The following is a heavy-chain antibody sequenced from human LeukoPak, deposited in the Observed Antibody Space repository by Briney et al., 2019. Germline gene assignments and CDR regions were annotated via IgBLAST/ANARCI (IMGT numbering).Heavy chain of an antibody. CDR3: ARESEYSSYTKNYYYYYYMDV. Sequence: SQTLSLTCAISGDSVSSNSAAWNWIRQSPSRGLEWLGRTYYRSKWYNDYAVSVKSRITINPDTSKNQFSLQLNSVTPEDTAVYYCARESEYSSYTKNYYYYYYMDVWGKGTTVTVSS. V-gene: IGHV6-1*01. J-gene: IGHJ6*03. CDR2: TYYRSKWYN. CDR1: GDSVSSNSAA. D-gene: IGHD6-6*01.